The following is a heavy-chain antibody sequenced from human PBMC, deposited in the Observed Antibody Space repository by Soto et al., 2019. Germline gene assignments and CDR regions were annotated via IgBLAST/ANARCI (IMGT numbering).Heavy chain of an antibody. Sequence: QVQLVQSGAEVREPGASVKVSCKASGYTFTNYGVSWVRQAPGQGLDWMGWIGGYKGNTNYAQKLQGIVTFTTDTSTSTAYMELRSLRSDDTAVYYCAPHTLDTGMPSGYWGQGTLVTVSS. V-gene: IGHV1-18*01. CDR3: APHTLDTGMPSGY. J-gene: IGHJ4*02. D-gene: IGHD5-18*01. CDR2: IGGYKGNT. CDR1: GYTFTNYG.